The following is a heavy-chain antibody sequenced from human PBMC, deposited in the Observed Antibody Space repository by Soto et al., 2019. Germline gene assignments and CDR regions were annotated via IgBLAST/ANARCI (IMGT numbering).Heavy chain of an antibody. J-gene: IGHJ2*01. CDR2: INDRGSI. V-gene: IGHV4-34*01. CDR1: GGSFSGYY. Sequence: QVQLQQWGAGPLRPLETLSLTCGVSGGSFSGYYWAWIRQPPGKGLEWIGEINDRGSINDNPSLKSRVSISVDTSKNHYSLSMGSVTAADTAVYYCGRDSHDILTGPPWVWYFDLWGRGTLVTVSS. D-gene: IGHD3-9*01. CDR3: GRDSHDILTGPPWVWYFDL.